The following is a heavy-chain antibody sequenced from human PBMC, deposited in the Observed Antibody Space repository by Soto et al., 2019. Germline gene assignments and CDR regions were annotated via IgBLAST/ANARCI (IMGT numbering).Heavy chain of an antibody. CDR2: IIPVFETT. Sequence: QVHVVQSGAEMKSLGSSVKVSCQASGGTYSSYAFNWVRQAPGQGLEWMGGIIPVFETTNLAQKLQGRFTLTAKESTTTDNMELSRLRSEDPVLYFYFVGYNSSCKNFFDYWGQGTLVSATS. CDR3: FVGYNSSCKNFFDY. J-gene: IGHJ4*02. V-gene: IGHV1-69*01. CDR1: GGTYSSYA. D-gene: IGHD3-10*01.